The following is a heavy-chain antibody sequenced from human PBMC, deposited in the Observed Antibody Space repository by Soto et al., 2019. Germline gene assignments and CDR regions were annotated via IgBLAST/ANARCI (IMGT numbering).Heavy chain of an antibody. D-gene: IGHD5-18*01. V-gene: IGHV1-8*01. CDR1: GYTFTNND. CDR3: ARMESFGSLNWFDP. Sequence: ASVKVCCKASGYTFTNNDVSWVRQAIGQGLEWMGWMNPGSGDTGYAQKFQGRVTMTRDISIATAYMELNSLTSEDTAIYYCARMESFGSLNWFDPWGQGTLVTVSS. J-gene: IGHJ5*02. CDR2: MNPGSGDT.